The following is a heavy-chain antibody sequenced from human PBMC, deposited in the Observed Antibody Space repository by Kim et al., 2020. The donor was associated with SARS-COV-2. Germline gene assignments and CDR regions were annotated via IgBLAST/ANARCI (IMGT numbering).Heavy chain of an antibody. CDR2: ISAYNGNT. Sequence: ASVKVSCKASGYTFTSYGISWVRQAPGQGLEWMGWISAYNGNTNYAQKLQGRVTMTTDTSTSTAYMELRSLRSDDTAVYYCARSRETLIWFGELLSSVDYWGQGTLVTVSS. V-gene: IGHV1-18*01. CDR1: GYTFTSYG. J-gene: IGHJ4*02. CDR3: ARSRETLIWFGELLSSVDY. D-gene: IGHD3-10*01.